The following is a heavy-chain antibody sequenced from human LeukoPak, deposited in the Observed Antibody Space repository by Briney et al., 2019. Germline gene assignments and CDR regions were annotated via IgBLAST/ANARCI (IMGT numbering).Heavy chain of an antibody. CDR1: GFTCSSYW. J-gene: IGHJ4*02. V-gene: IGHV3-7*01. D-gene: IGHD3-22*01. Sequence: GGSLRLSCAASGFTCSSYWMSCVRQAPGKGREWVANIRQDGSVQNYVDCVKGRFTISRDNPKNSVYPQMSRLRAEDTAVYYCARDWGAYYHFFDYWGQGTLVTVSS. CDR3: ARDWGAYYHFFDY. CDR2: IRQDGSVQ.